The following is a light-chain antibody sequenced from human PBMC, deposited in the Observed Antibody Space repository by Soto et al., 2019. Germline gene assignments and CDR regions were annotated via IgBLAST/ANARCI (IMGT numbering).Light chain of an antibody. CDR2: DAS. V-gene: IGKV3-11*01. J-gene: IGKJ1*01. CDR3: QQRRNPKT. Sequence: EIVLTQSPATLSLSPGESVTLSCRASQTLSSYLAWYQQKPGQAPRLLIYDASTRATGIPARFSGSGSGTDFTLTISSLEPEDFAVYYCQQRRNPKTFGQGTKVDIK. CDR1: QTLSSY.